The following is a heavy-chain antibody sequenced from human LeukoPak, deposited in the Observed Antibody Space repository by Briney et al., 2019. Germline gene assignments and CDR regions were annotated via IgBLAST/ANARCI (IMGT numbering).Heavy chain of an antibody. CDR3: ASSTQYYYDSSGQYYFDY. J-gene: IGHJ4*02. CDR2: INPNSGGT. CDR1: GYTFTGYY. D-gene: IGHD3-22*01. V-gene: IGHV1-2*06. Sequence: ASVKVSCKASGYTFTGYYMHWVRQAPGQGPEWMGRINPNSGGTNYAQKFQGRVTMTRDTSISTAYMELSRLRSDDTAVYYCASSTQYYYDSSGQYYFDYWGQGTLVTVSS.